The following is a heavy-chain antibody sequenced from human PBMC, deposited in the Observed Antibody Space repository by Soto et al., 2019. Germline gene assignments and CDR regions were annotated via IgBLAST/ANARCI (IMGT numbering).Heavy chain of an antibody. CDR3: ARDGSTVTTNYHYAMDV. CDR1: GFTFSPYH. D-gene: IGHD4-17*01. CDR2: IHSGGSRI. Sequence: EVQLVESGGGLVQPGGSLLLSCAASGFTFSPYHMNWVRQAPGKGLEWVSYIHSGGSRIYYADSVKGRFTISRDNAKNSLYLQMNSLRAEDTAVYYCARDGSTVTTNYHYAMDVWGQGTTVTVSS. J-gene: IGHJ6*02. V-gene: IGHV3-48*03.